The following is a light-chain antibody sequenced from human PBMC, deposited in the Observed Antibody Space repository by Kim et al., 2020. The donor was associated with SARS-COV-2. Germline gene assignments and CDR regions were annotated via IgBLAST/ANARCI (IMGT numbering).Light chain of an antibody. V-gene: IGKV1-9*01. Sequence: ATGGDRVTIPCRARQGISSDLAWYQQNPGQAPKVLIYAASTLQTGVPSRFSGSGSGIEFTLTISSLQPEDFATYYCQQVNSYPRTFGGGTKVDIK. CDR1: QGISSD. J-gene: IGKJ4*01. CDR2: AAS. CDR3: QQVNSYPRT.